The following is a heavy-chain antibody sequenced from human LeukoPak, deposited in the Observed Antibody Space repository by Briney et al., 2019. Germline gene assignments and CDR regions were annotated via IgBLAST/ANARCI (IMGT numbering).Heavy chain of an antibody. CDR2: ISGSGGST. D-gene: IGHD3-22*01. CDR1: GFTFSSYA. V-gene: IGHV3-23*01. J-gene: IGHJ1*01. CDR3: AKPPLMDYDSSGRVYFQH. Sequence: GGSLRLSCAASGFTFSSYAMSWVRQAPGKGLEWVSAISGSGGSTYYADSVKGRFTISRDNSKNTLCLQMNSLRAEDTAVYYCAKPPLMDYDSSGRVYFQHWGQGTLVTVSS.